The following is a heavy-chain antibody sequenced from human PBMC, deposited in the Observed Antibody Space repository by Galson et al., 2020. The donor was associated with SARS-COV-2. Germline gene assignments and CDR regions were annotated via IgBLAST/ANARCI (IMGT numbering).Heavy chain of an antibody. CDR3: ARDPLDSSSWSFDY. CDR1: GFTFSSYG. J-gene: IGHJ4*02. Sequence: GGSLRLSCAASGFTFSSYGMHWVRQAPGKGLEWVAVIWHDGSNKYYADSVKGRFTISRDNSKNTLYLQMNSLRAEDTAVYYCARDPLDSSSWSFDYWGQGTLVTVSS. CDR2: IWHDGSNK. V-gene: IGHV3-33*01. D-gene: IGHD6-13*01.